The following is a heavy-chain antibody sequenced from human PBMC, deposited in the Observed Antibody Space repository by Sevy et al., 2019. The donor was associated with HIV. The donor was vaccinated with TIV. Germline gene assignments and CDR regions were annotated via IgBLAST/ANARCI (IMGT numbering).Heavy chain of an antibody. CDR1: GFIFNNYD. CDR3: AKDIVDCSGGTCYSGAVSPFES. CDR2: VSSDGADK. Sequence: GGSLRLSCAASGFIFNNYDMYWIRQAPGKGLEWVATVSSDGADKDYADIVKGRFTISRDSSRSMLYLQMNSLRPEDTGVYFCAKDIVDCSGGTCYSGAVSPFESWGQGTLVTVSS. V-gene: IGHV3-30*18. J-gene: IGHJ4*02. D-gene: IGHD2-15*01.